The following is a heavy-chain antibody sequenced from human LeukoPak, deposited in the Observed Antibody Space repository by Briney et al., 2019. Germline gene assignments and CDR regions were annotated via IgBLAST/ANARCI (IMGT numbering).Heavy chain of an antibody. CDR1: GDSVSSNSAA. J-gene: IGHJ5*02. D-gene: IGHD1-26*01. Sequence: SQTLSLTCAIFGDSVSSNSAAWNWIRQSPSRGLEWLGRTYYRSKWYNDYAVSVKSRITINPDTSKNQFSLQLNSVTPEDTAVYYCAREWGELLIHYSWFDPWGQGTLVTVSS. CDR3: AREWGELLIHYSWFDP. CDR2: TYYRSKWYN. V-gene: IGHV6-1*01.